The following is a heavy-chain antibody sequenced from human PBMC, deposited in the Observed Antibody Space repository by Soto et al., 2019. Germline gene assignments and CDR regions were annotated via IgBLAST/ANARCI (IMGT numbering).Heavy chain of an antibody. CDR2: IFSSGST. V-gene: IGHV4-4*07. Sequence: KPSETLSLTCTVSGGSITDYSWVWIRQPAGKGLEWIGRIFSSGSTNYNPSLKGRITMSLDTSKNQFSLKLNSATATDTAVYFWARDQGVVVTADNWFDPWGQGILVTVSS. D-gene: IGHD2-21*02. J-gene: IGHJ5*02. CDR3: ARDQGVVVTADNWFDP. CDR1: GGSITDYS.